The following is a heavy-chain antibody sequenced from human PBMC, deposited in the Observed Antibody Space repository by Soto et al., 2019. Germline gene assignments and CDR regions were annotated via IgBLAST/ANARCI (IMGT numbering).Heavy chain of an antibody. Sequence: SETLSLTCSVSGASINNFAYYWCWIRQPPWKGLEWIGTVYYNENTYYNPSLRSRVAISVDTAKNQFSLNLRSVTDADTAVYFCARRERYYGSPGWFDPWGQATLVTVSS. V-gene: IGHV4-39*01. D-gene: IGHD3-10*01. CDR3: ARRERYYGSPGWFDP. CDR1: GASINNFAYY. J-gene: IGHJ5*02. CDR2: VYYNENT.